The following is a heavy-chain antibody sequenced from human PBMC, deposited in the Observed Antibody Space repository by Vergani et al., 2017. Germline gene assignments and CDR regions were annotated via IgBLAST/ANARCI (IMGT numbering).Heavy chain of an antibody. D-gene: IGHD6-6*01. V-gene: IGHV4-31*03. CDR1: GGSISSGGYY. Sequence: QVQLQESGPGLVKPSQTLSLTCTVSGGSISSGGYYLSWIRQHPGKGLEWIGYIYYSGSTYYNPSLKSRVTISVDTSKNQFSLKLSSVTAADTAVYYCARWPARRHYYYYYMDVWGKGTTVTVSS. CDR3: ARWPARRHYYYYYMDV. CDR2: IYYSGST. J-gene: IGHJ6*03.